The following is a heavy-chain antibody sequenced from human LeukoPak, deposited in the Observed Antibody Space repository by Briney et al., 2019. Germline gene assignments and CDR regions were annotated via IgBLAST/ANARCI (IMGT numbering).Heavy chain of an antibody. Sequence: SETLSLTCAVYGGSFSGYYWSWIRQPPGKGLEWIGEINHSGSTNYNPSLKSRVTISVDTSKNHFSLKLSSVTAADTAVYYCARTASYSNYLYIYYYYYMDVWGKGTTVTVSS. CDR3: ARTASYSNYLYIYYYYYMDV. D-gene: IGHD4-11*01. J-gene: IGHJ6*03. CDR1: GGSFSGYY. V-gene: IGHV4-34*01. CDR2: INHSGST.